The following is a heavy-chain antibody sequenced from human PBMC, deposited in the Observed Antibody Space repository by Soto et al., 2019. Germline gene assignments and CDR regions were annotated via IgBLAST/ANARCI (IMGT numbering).Heavy chain of an antibody. V-gene: IGHV1-69*05. D-gene: IGHD3-10*01. Sequence: SVKVSCKASGDTFKNCVISWVRQAPGQGLEWMGGIIPLFGTTDFAQRFQGRLTITTDESTTTAYMELSRLRSEDTATYYCAAELGFGKLSVVWGQGTTVTVSS. CDR3: AAELGFGKLSVV. CDR1: GDTFKNCV. J-gene: IGHJ6*02. CDR2: IIPLFGTT.